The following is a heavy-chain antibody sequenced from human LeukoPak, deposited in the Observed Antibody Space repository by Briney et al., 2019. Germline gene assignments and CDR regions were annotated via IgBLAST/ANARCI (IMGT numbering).Heavy chain of an antibody. CDR1: GYSISSGYY. D-gene: IGHD3-22*01. J-gene: IGHJ4*02. CDR2: IYHSGST. CDR3: ARVTGYMIEDYFDY. Sequence: SETLSLTCTVSGYSISSGYYWGWIRQPPGKGLEWIGSIYHSGSTYYNPSLKSRVTISVETSKNQFSLKLRSVTAADTAVYYCARVTGYMIEDYFDYWGQGTLVTVSS. V-gene: IGHV4-38-2*02.